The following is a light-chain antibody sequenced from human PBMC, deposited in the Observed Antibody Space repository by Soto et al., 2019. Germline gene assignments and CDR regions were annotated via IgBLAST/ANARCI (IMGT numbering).Light chain of an antibody. CDR1: QSVSSNY. J-gene: IGKJ1*01. Sequence: EVMLTQSPGTLSLSPGERATLSCRASQSVSSNYLAWYQQKSGQAPRLLIYGASNMATGIPDRFSGSGSGTDFTLTIRRLETEDFAVYYCQQYDTSPRTFGQGTKVEFK. CDR3: QQYDTSPRT. CDR2: GAS. V-gene: IGKV3-20*01.